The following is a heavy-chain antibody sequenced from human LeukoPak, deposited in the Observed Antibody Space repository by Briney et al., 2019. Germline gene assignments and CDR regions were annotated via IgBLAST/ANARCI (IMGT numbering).Heavy chain of an antibody. D-gene: IGHD5-18*01. CDR3: ARLNSYGPNYYYGMDV. CDR1: GGSISSYY. V-gene: IGHV4-4*07. CDR2: IYTSGST. Sequence: SETLSLTCTVSGGSISSYYWSWIRQPAGKGLEWIGRIYTSGSTNYNPSLKSRVTISVDTSKNQFSLKLSSVTAADTAVYYCARLNSYGPNYYYGMDVWGQGTTVTVSS. J-gene: IGHJ6*02.